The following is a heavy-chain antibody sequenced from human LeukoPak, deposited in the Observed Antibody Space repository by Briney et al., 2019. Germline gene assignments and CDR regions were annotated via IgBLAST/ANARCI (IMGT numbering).Heavy chain of an antibody. CDR1: GGSIGSYY. CDR3: VSGYDPNWFDP. D-gene: IGHD5-12*01. CDR2: IYYSGTT. Sequence: PSETLSLTCTVSGGSIGSYYWSWIRQPPGKGLEWIGYIYYSGTTNYNPSLKSRLTISVDTSKNQFSLKLTSVTAADTAVYYCVSGYDPNWFDPWGQGTLVTVSS. J-gene: IGHJ5*02. V-gene: IGHV4-59*01.